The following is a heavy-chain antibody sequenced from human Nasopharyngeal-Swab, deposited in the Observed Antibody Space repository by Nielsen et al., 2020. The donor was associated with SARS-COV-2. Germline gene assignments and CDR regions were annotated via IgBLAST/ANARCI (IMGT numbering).Heavy chain of an antibody. CDR2: LNGDATTV. CDR1: RFTASSAW. D-gene: IGHD7-27*01. V-gene: IGHV3-74*01. CDR3: ARAGEYRFDY. J-gene: IGHJ4*02. Sequence: GRSLRPSLACSRFTASSAWLQWVRQAPGEGLVWVARLNGDATTVDYADSVKGRFTISRDNAKNTLYLQMNGLRDEDTAIYYCARAGEYRFDYWGQGTLVTVSS.